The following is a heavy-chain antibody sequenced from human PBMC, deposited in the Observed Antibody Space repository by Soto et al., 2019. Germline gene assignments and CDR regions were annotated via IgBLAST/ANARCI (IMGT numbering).Heavy chain of an antibody. CDR1: GFTLSSFA. Sequence: PGGSLRLSCAASGFTLSSFAMSWVRQAPGRGLEWVSGISGSGGSTYYADSVKGRFTIARDNSKSTLYLQMNSLGAVDTATYYCAHRPDDSGYFDYWGQGALVTVSS. CDR3: AHRPDDSGYFDY. CDR2: ISGSGGST. V-gene: IGHV3-23*01. D-gene: IGHD3-22*01. J-gene: IGHJ4*02.